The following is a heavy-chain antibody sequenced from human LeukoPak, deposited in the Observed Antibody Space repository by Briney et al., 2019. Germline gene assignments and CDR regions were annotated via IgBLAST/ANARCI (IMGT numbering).Heavy chain of an antibody. V-gene: IGHV3-7*01. CDR3: ARIWDGYSGSDY. CDR1: GFMFSSNW. J-gene: IGHJ4*02. D-gene: IGHD1-26*01. Sequence: GGPLRLSCAASGFMFSSNWMSWVRLAPGKGLEWVANIKEDGTETYYVDSVKGRFTISRDNAKNSLYLQMNSLRAEDTAVYYCARIWDGYSGSDYWGQGTLVTVSS. CDR2: IKEDGTET.